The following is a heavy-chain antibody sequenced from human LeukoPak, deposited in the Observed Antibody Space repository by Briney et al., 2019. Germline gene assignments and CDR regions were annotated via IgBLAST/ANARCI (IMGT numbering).Heavy chain of an antibody. J-gene: IGHJ4*02. CDR1: GFTFSDYY. CDR3: ARDWSSSSRVYYFEF. D-gene: IGHD6-6*01. CDR2: ISSSGSTI. V-gene: IGHV3-11*01. Sequence: GGSLRLSCAASGFTFSDYYMSWIRQAPGKGLEWVSYISSSGSTIYYADSVKGRFTISRDNAKNSLYLQMNSLRAEDTAVYYCARDWSSSSRVYYFEFRGQGTLGNVFS.